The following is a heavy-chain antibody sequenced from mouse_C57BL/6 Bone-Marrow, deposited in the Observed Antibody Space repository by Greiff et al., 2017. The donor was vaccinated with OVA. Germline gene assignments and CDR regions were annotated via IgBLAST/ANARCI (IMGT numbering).Heavy chain of an antibody. CDR3: ARSSNPYYYAMDY. CDR2: IWSGGST. J-gene: IGHJ4*01. D-gene: IGHD2-5*01. Sequence: VKLQESGPGLVQPSQSLSITCTVSGFSLTSYGVHWVRQSPGKGLEWLGVIWSGGSTDYNAAFISRLSISKDNSKSQVFFKMNSLQADDTATYYCARSSNPYYYAMDYWGQGTSVTVSS. V-gene: IGHV2-2*01. CDR1: GFSLTSYG.